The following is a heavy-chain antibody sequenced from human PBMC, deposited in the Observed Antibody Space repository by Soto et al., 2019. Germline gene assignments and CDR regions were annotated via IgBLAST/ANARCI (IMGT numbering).Heavy chain of an antibody. V-gene: IGHV4-4*02. D-gene: IGHD6-19*01. CDR1: SASIISEQR. Sequence: QMQLQESGPGLVKPSETLSLTCAVSSASIISEQRWSWVRQPPGKGLEWIGEIHHSGSTNNNPFLMSRVTMSVDKSKNQFSLNLNSVTAADTAVYYCARSFGWYAIDQWGQGTLVIVS. J-gene: IGHJ4*02. CDR2: IHHSGST. CDR3: ARSFGWYAIDQ.